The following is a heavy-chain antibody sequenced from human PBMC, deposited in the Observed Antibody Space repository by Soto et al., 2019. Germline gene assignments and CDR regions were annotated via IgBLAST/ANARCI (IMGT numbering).Heavy chain of an antibody. Sequence: EVQLLESGGGLVKPGGSLRLSCAASGFTFSSYSMNWVRQAPGKGLEWVSSISSSSSYIYYADSVKGRFTISRDNAKNSLYLQMNSLRAEDTAVYYCARDHGYDYVWGSYRHPYFAYWGQGTLVTVSS. J-gene: IGHJ4*02. CDR3: ARDHGYDYVWGSYRHPYFAY. CDR2: ISSSSSYI. D-gene: IGHD3-16*02. V-gene: IGHV3-21*01. CDR1: GFTFSSYS.